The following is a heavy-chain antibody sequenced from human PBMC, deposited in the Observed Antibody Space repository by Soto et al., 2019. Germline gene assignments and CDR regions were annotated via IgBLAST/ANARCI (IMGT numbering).Heavy chain of an antibody. V-gene: IGHV3-21*01. CDR1: VFIFSSYA. CDR3: ASDLEAADLSSYLEY. D-gene: IGHD6-25*01. J-gene: IGHJ4*02. Sequence: GGSLRLSCAGSVFIFSSYAMNWVRQGPGKGLDWVSSISSSSSYIYYVDSVRGRFTISRDHAKNTLHLKINSLRDEDTSVYYCASDLEAADLSSYLEYWGVGA. CDR2: ISSSSSYI.